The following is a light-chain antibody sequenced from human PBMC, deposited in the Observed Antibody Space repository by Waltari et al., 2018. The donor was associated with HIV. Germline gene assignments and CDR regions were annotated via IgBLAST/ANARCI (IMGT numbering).Light chain of an antibody. CDR3: QSADSSGAWV. V-gene: IGLV3-25*03. CDR1: ELPTHY. Sequence: SYALTQPPSVSVSPGPTARLAFSGDELPTHYSYWYQQRPGQAPVLLIYKDNERPSGIPERFSGSSSGTTVTLTITGVQADDEADYWCQSADSSGAWVFGGGTKLTVL. CDR2: KDN. J-gene: IGLJ3*02.